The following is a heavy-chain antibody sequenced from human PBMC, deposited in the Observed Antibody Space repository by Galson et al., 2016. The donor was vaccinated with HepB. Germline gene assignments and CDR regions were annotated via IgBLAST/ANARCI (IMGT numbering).Heavy chain of an antibody. CDR2: IYHSGSA. J-gene: IGHJ4*02. CDR1: GGSISSYF. Sequence: SETLSLTCTLSGGSISSYFWSWIRQTPGKGLEWIGYIYHSGSAYYNPTLKGRVTISVDTSKNQFSLKLRSVTGADTAVYYCARSSAGLQYYYDIRGYSSHPFDYWGQGTLVTVSS. CDR3: ARSSAGLQYYYDIRGYSSHPFDY. V-gene: IGHV4-59*01. D-gene: IGHD3-22*01.